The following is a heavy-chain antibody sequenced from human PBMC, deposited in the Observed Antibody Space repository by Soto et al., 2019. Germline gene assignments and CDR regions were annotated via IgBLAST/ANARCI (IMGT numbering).Heavy chain of an antibody. D-gene: IGHD3-3*01. CDR1: GYTFTSYG. V-gene: IGHV1-18*01. Sequence: ASVKVSCKASGYTFTSYGISWVRQAPGQGLEWMGWISAYNGNTNYAQKLQGRVTITTDTSTSTAYMELSSLRSEDTAVYYCARAEFAYYDFWSGYQGWGQGTLVTVSS. J-gene: IGHJ4*02. CDR2: ISAYNGNT. CDR3: ARAEFAYYDFWSGYQG.